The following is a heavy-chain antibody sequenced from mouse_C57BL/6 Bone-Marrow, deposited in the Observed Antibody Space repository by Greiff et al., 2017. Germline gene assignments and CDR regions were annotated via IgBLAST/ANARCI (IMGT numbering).Heavy chain of an antibody. D-gene: IGHD2-2*01. Sequence: QVQLQQSGAELVRPGASVTLSCKASGYTFTDYEMPWVKQTPVHGLEWIGAIDPETGGTAYNQTFKGKAILTADKSSSTDYMELRSLTSEDSAVYYCGGYEDAMDYWGQGTSVTVSS. CDR2: IDPETGGT. V-gene: IGHV1-15*01. J-gene: IGHJ4*01. CDR3: GGYEDAMDY. CDR1: GYTFTDYE.